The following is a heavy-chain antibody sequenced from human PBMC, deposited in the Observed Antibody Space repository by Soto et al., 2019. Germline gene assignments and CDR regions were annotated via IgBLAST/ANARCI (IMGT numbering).Heavy chain of an antibody. CDR3: ARARADRRSWYDTDY. D-gene: IGHD6-13*01. CDR1: RGTFSSYA. J-gene: IGHJ4*02. V-gene: IGHV1-69*13. CDR2: IIPIFGTA. Sequence: GASVKVSCKASRGTFSSYAISWVRQAPGQGLEWMGGIIPIFGTANYAQKFQGRVTITADESTSTAYMELSSLRSEDTAVYYCARARADRRSWYDTDYWGQGTLVTVSS.